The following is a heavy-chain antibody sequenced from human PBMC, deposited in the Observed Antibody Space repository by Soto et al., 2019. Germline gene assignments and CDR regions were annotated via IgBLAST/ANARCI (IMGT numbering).Heavy chain of an antibody. J-gene: IGHJ6*03. Sequence: GGSLRLSCAASGFTFSSYGMRWVRQAPGKGLEWVAVISYDGSNKYYADSVKGRFTISRDNSKNTLYLQMNSLRAEDTAVYYCAKANGDYPYYYYMDVWGKGTTVTVSS. CDR1: GFTFSSYG. CDR2: ISYDGSNK. V-gene: IGHV3-30*18. CDR3: AKANGDYPYYYYMDV. D-gene: IGHD4-17*01.